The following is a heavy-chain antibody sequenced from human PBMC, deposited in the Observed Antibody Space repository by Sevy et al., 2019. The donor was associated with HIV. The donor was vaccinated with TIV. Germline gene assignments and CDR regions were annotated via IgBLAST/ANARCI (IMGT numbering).Heavy chain of an antibody. Sequence: GGSLRLSCAASGFTFTIYAMTWVRQAPGRGLEWVSVISGSGASTYYTDSVKGRFTISRDNSKNTLYLQMNSLRAEDTAIYYCAKGRNQSCSSCDYWGQGTLVTVSS. D-gene: IGHD6-13*01. CDR1: GFTFTIYA. J-gene: IGHJ4*02. CDR2: ISGSGAST. V-gene: IGHV3-23*01. CDR3: AKGRNQSCSSCDY.